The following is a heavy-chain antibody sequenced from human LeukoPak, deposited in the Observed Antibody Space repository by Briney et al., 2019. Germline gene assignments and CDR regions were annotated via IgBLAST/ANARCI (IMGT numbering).Heavy chain of an antibody. CDR3: VRVNWYYDH. V-gene: IGHV1-2*02. D-gene: IGHD3-16*01. CDR2: IYPPTGGT. CDR1: GYTFTAYH. Sequence: ASVKVSCKTSGYTFTAYHMHWVRQAPGQGLEFVGWIYPPTGGTVLAGKFQGRVTMTRDTSIAAAYMELSGLTFDDTAVCYCVRVNWYYDHWGQGTLVTVSS. J-gene: IGHJ4*02.